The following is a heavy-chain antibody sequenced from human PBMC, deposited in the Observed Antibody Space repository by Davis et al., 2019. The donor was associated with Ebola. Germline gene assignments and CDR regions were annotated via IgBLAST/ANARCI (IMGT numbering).Heavy chain of an antibody. CDR2: IYYSGST. CDR3: ARALGYCRFDP. J-gene: IGHJ5*02. CDR1: GGSFSGYY. V-gene: IGHV4-34*01. D-gene: IGHD2-15*01. Sequence: MPSETLSLTCAVYGGSFSGYYCSWIRQPPGKGLEWIGSIYYSGSTYYNPSLKSRVTISVDTSKNQFSLKLSSVTAADTAVYYCARALGYCRFDPWGQGTLVTVSS.